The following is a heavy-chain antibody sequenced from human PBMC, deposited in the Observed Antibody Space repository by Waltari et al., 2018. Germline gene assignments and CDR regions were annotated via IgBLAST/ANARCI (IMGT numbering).Heavy chain of an antibody. CDR1: GYTFTGYY. CDR3: ATGIVGVPAANRGYAFDI. V-gene: IGHV1-2*02. CDR2: INPNSGGT. J-gene: IGHJ3*02. Sequence: QVQLVQSGAEVKKPGASVKVSCKASGYTFTGYYMHWVRQAPGQGLEWMGGINPNSGGTIYAQNFQGRVTRTRDTSISTAYMELSRLRSDETALYYCATGIVGVPAANRGYAFDIWGQGTMVTVSS. D-gene: IGHD2-2*01.